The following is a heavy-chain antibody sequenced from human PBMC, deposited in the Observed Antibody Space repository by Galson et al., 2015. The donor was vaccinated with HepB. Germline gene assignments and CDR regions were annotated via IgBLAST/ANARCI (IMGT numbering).Heavy chain of an antibody. J-gene: IGHJ3*02. CDR3: AKDPWGYNSGWTGTFDI. CDR1: GFSFRDYA. V-gene: IGHV3-23*01. D-gene: IGHD6-19*01. CDR2: ISGSGGDT. Sequence: SLRLSCAASGFSFRDYAMTWVRQAPGKGLEWVSTISGSGGDTLYADSVKGRLIISRDNSKNTLYLEMNSLRVDDTAVYSCAKDPWGYNSGWTGTFDIWGQGTLVTVSS.